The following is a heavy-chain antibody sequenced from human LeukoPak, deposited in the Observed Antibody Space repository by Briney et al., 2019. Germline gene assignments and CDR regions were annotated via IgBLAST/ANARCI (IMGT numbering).Heavy chain of an antibody. V-gene: IGHV4-34*01. CDR3: ARGPYAYDSSGAFDI. Sequence: PSETLSLTCAVYGGSFSGYYWSWIRQPPGKGLEWIGEINHSGSTNYNPSLKSRVTISVDTSKNQFSLKLSSVTAADTAVYFCARGPYAYDSSGAFDIWGQGTMVTVSS. CDR2: INHSGST. D-gene: IGHD3-22*01. CDR1: GGSFSGYY. J-gene: IGHJ3*02.